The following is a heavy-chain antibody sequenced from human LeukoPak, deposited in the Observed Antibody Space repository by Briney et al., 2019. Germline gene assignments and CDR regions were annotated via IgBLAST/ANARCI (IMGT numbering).Heavy chain of an antibody. Sequence: ASVKVSCKASGGTFSSYAISWVRQAPGQGLEWMGGIIPIFGTANYAQKFQGRVTITTDESTSTAYMELSSLRSEDTAVYYCARDLSHYDILTGPKRAYYYYYGMDVWGQGTTVTVSS. J-gene: IGHJ6*02. CDR1: GGTFSSYA. D-gene: IGHD3-9*01. CDR2: IIPIFGTA. V-gene: IGHV1-69*05. CDR3: ARDLSHYDILTGPKRAYYYYYGMDV.